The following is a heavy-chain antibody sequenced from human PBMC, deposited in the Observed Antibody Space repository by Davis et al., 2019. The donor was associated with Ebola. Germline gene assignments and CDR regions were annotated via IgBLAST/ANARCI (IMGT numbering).Heavy chain of an antibody. Sequence: GESLKISCAASGFTFSSYAMSWVRQAPGKGLEWVSAISGSGGSTYYADSVKGRFTISRDNSKNTLYLQMNSLRAEDTAVYYCAKTPGIAVAGNNWFEPWGQGTLVTVSS. CDR1: GFTFSSYA. D-gene: IGHD6-19*01. CDR2: ISGSGGST. CDR3: AKTPGIAVAGNNWFEP. V-gene: IGHV3-23*01. J-gene: IGHJ5*02.